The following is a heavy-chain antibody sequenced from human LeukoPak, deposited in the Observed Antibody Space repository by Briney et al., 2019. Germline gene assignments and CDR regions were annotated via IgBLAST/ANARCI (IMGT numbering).Heavy chain of an antibody. CDR1: GGSFSGYY. J-gene: IGHJ6*03. Sequence: SETLSLTCAVYGGSFSGYYWSWIRQPPGKGLEWIGEINHSGSTNYNPSLKSRVTISVDTSKNQFSLKLSSVTAADTAVYYCARDRITMVRGVSEPSYYYYMDVWGKGTTVTISS. D-gene: IGHD3-10*01. CDR3: ARDRITMVRGVSEPSYYYYMDV. V-gene: IGHV4-34*01. CDR2: INHSGST.